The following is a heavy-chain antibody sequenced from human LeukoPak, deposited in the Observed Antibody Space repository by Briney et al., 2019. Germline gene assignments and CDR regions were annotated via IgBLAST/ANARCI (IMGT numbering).Heavy chain of an antibody. V-gene: IGHV3-30-3*01. D-gene: IGHD3-10*01. CDR2: ISYDGSNK. CDR3: ARVLVRGFDY. J-gene: IGHJ4*02. CDR1: GFTFSSYA. Sequence: GALRLSCAASGFTFSSYAMHWVRQAPGKGLEWVAVISYDGSNKYYADSVKGRFTISRDNAKNSLYLQMNSLRAEDTAVYYCARVLVRGFDYWGQGTLVTVSS.